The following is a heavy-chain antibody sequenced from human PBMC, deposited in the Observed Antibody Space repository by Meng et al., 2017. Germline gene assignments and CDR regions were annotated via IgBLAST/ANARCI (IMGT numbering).Heavy chain of an antibody. CDR3: ARDYGSGSYFY. Sequence: GESLKISCAASGFTFSSYGMHWVRQAPGKGLEWVAVIWYDGSNKYYADSVKGRFTISRDNSKNTLYLQMNSLRAGDTAVYYCARDYGSGSYFYWGQGTLVTVSS. D-gene: IGHD3-10*01. J-gene: IGHJ4*02. CDR1: GFTFSSYG. V-gene: IGHV3-33*01. CDR2: IWYDGSNK.